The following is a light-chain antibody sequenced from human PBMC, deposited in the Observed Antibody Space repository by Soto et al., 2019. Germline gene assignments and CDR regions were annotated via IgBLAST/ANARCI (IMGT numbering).Light chain of an antibody. V-gene: IGKV1-5*01. Sequence: IQMTQSPSTLSASVGDRVTITCRASQIINKWVAWFQQKSGRAPKLLIYDAATLQSGVPSRFSGTGSGTDFSLTISSLQPEDFATYYCQQYNIGYTFGQGTRLDI. CDR3: QQYNIGYT. J-gene: IGKJ2*01. CDR2: DAA. CDR1: QIINKW.